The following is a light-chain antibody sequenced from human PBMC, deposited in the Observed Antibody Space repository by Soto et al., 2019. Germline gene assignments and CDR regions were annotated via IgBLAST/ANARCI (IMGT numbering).Light chain of an antibody. CDR1: SSNIGSNH. CDR2: SNN. CDR3: SAWNDSLSGSWV. J-gene: IGLJ3*02. Sequence: QSVLTQPPSASGTPGQRVTISCSGSSSNIGSNHVYWYQHFPGTAPKLLIFSNNQRPSGVPDRFAGSKSGTSASLAISGLRSEDEADYYCSAWNDSLSGSWVFGGGTKLTVL. V-gene: IGLV1-47*02.